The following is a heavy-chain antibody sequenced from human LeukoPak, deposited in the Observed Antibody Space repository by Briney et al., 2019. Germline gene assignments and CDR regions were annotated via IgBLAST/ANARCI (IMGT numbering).Heavy chain of an antibody. Sequence: SETLSLTCAVYGVSFSGYYLSWIRQPPGKGLEWIGEINHSGSTNYNPSLKSRVTISVDTSKNQFSLKLSSVTAADTAVYYCARDLDYSDHFPDAFDIWGQGTMVTVSS. CDR3: ARDLDYSDHFPDAFDI. CDR2: INHSGST. J-gene: IGHJ3*02. CDR1: GVSFSGYY. D-gene: IGHD4-17*01. V-gene: IGHV4-34*01.